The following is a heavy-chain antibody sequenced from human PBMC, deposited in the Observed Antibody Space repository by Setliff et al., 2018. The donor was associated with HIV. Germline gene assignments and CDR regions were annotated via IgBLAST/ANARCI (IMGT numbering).Heavy chain of an antibody. J-gene: IGHJ4*02. Sequence: ASVKVSCKSSGYTFTNYDINWVRQAAGQGLEWMGWMNPNSGNTGYAQKFQGRVTMTRSTSITTAYMELSSLRSEDTAVYYCARAIPDYGDYYFDYWGQG. D-gene: IGHD4-17*01. CDR1: GYTFTNYD. V-gene: IGHV1-8*02. CDR3: ARAIPDYGDYYFDY. CDR2: MNPNSGNT.